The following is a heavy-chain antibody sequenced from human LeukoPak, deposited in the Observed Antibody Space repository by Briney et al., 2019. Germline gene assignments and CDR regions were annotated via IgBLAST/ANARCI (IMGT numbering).Heavy chain of an antibody. CDR1: GGSISSGGYS. V-gene: IGHV4-30-2*01. CDR3: ARGSSNYGWFDP. J-gene: IGHJ5*02. D-gene: IGHD4-11*01. CDR2: IYHSGST. Sequence: SQTLSLTCAVSGGSISSGGYSWSWIRQPPGKGLEWIVYIYHSGSTYYNPSLKSRVTISVDRSKNQFSLKLSSVTAADTAVYYCARGSSNYGWFDPWGQGTLVTVSS.